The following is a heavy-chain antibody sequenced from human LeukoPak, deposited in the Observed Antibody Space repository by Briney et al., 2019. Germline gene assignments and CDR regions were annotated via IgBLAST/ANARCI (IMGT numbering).Heavy chain of an antibody. D-gene: IGHD6-19*01. CDR2: ISGSGAST. V-gene: IGHV3-23*01. Sequence: GGSLRLSCATSGFIFTNAWMKWVRQAPGKGLEWVSGISGSGASTYYADSVKGRFTISRDNSKNTLYLQMNSLRAEDTAVYYCAKDPAVANTARRFQHWGQGTLVTVTS. CDR1: GFIFTNAW. J-gene: IGHJ1*01. CDR3: AKDPAVANTARRFQH.